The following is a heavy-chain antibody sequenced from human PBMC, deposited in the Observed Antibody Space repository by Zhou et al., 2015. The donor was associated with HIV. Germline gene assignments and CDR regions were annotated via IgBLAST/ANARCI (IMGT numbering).Heavy chain of an antibody. CDR2: HPAVWRS. V-gene: IGHV1-69*08. CDR1: GMTYNKQYI. Sequence: VQVEQSGNEVKKPGSSVRVSCKASGMTYNKQYIMTWVRQAPGQGLEWMGRGHPAVWRSRPCTEVPGQNNNHRGQVLGYEFSMEVRSLRSEDTAVYYCATSSYNYAYFWVRGTRRHRLL. CDR3: ATSSYNYAYF. J-gene: IGHJ4*02. D-gene: IGHD3-16*01.